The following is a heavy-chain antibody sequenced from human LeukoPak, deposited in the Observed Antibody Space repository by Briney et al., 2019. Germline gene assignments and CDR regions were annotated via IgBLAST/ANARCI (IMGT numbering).Heavy chain of an antibody. CDR1: GGSISSSSYY. J-gene: IGHJ5*02. D-gene: IGHD1-7*01. Sequence: SETLSLTCTVSGGSISSSSYYWGWIRQPPGKGLEWIGSIYYSGSTYYNPSLKSRVTISVDTSKNQFSLKLSSVTAADTAVYYCASHITGTTVWFDPCGQGTLVTVSS. V-gene: IGHV4-39*01. CDR2: IYYSGST. CDR3: ASHITGTTVWFDP.